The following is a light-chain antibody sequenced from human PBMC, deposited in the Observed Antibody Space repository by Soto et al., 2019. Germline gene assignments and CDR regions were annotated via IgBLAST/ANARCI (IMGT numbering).Light chain of an antibody. V-gene: IGKV1-39*01. CDR3: QHGYSTPLT. J-gene: IGKJ4*01. CDR2: AAS. Sequence: DTQITKSPSSMSASVGDRVAITCRASQSISTYLPWYQQKPGKEPNLLIYAASTLQSGVPSRFSGSGAGTDFTLTISSLQPEDFATYFCQHGYSTPLTFGGGTKVDIK. CDR1: QSISTY.